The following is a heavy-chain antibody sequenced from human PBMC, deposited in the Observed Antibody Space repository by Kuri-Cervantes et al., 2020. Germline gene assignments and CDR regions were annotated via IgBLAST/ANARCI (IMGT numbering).Heavy chain of an antibody. CDR2: IYSGGST. D-gene: IGHD4-17*01. CDR1: GFTFSSYA. Sequence: GESLKIPFAASGFTFSSYAMHGVRQAPGKGLEWVSVIYSGGSTYYADSVKGRFTISRDNSKTTLYLQMNSLRAEDTALYYCSRESYGDYAPLYYYYYYGMDVWGQGTTVTVSS. V-gene: IGHV3-66*01. CDR3: SRESYGDYAPLYYYYYYGMDV. J-gene: IGHJ6*02.